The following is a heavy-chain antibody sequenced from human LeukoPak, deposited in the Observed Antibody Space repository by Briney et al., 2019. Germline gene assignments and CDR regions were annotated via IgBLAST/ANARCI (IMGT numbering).Heavy chain of an antibody. CDR2: ISSSSSYT. D-gene: IGHD5-12*01. V-gene: IGHV3-11*05. Sequence: GGTLRLSCAASGFSFSDYYMSWIRQAPGKGREWISHISSSSSYTNYADSVKGRFTISRDNAKNSLYLQMNSLRAEDTAVYYCARAHGYSGYDPPDYWGQGTLVTVYS. J-gene: IGHJ4*02. CDR1: GFSFSDYY. CDR3: ARAHGYSGYDPPDY.